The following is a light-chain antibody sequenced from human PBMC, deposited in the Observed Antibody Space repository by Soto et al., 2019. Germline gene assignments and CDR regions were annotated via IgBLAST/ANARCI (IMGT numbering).Light chain of an antibody. J-gene: IGLJ1*01. V-gene: IGLV2-8*01. Sequence: QSVLTQPPSASGSPGQSVTISCTGTSSDVGGYKYVSWYQQHPGKAPKLMIFEVNKRPSGVPDRLSGSKSGNTASLTVSRRQAEDEADYYCSSYAGINNLGVFGTGTKLTVL. CDR2: EVN. CDR3: SSYAGINNLGV. CDR1: SSDVGGYKY.